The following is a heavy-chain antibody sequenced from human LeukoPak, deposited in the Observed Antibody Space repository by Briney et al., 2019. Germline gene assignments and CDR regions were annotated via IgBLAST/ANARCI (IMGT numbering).Heavy chain of an antibody. CDR1: VYTFTSYD. J-gene: IGHJ4*02. Sequence: ASVKVSCKASVYTFTSYDINWVRQAPGQGLEWMGWINPNSGCTNYAQKFQGRVTMTRDTSITTAYMELNRLKSDDTAVYYCAREVDYYDSSDYFPLGYWGRGTLVTVSS. CDR2: INPNSGCT. D-gene: IGHD3-22*01. CDR3: AREVDYYDSSDYFPLGY. V-gene: IGHV1-2*02.